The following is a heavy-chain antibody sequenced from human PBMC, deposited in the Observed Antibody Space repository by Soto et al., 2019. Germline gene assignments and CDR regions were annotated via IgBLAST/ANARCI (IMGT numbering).Heavy chain of an antibody. CDR3: AKNRNYGGYLDY. J-gene: IGHJ4*02. CDR2: ISGSGGST. CDR1: GFTFSSYA. D-gene: IGHD1-7*01. V-gene: IGHV3-23*01. Sequence: GGSLSFSCAASGFTFSSYAMSWVRQAPGKGLEWVSAISGSGGSTYYADSVKGRFTISRDNSKNTLYLQMNSLRAEDTALYYCAKNRNYGGYLDYWGQGTLVTVSS.